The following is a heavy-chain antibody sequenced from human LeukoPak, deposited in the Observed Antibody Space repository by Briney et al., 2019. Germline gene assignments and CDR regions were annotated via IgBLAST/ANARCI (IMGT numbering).Heavy chain of an antibody. CDR1: GFTFSSYG. D-gene: IGHD2-2*01. CDR3: AKDQDIVVVPAAMLTNWFDP. J-gene: IGHJ5*02. CDR2: ISYDGSNK. V-gene: IGHV3-30*18. Sequence: GRSLRLSCAASGFTFSSYGMHWVRQAPGKGLEWVAVISYDGSNKYYADSVKGRFTISRGNSKNTLYLQMNSLRAEDTAVYYCAKDQDIVVVPAAMLTNWFDPWGQGTLVTVSS.